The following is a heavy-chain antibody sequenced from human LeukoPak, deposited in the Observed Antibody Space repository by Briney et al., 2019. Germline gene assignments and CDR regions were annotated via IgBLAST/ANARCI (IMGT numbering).Heavy chain of an antibody. J-gene: IGHJ4*02. CDR2: IYHSGST. V-gene: IGHV4-39*07. D-gene: IGHD3-3*01. CDR1: GGSISSSSYY. Sequence: SETLSLTCTVSGGSISSSSYYWGWIRQPPGKGLEWIGSIYHSGSTYYNPSLKSRVTISVDTSKNQFSLKLSSVTAADTAVYYCASSPYDFWSGYPLVFDYWGQGTLVTVSS. CDR3: ASSPYDFWSGYPLVFDY.